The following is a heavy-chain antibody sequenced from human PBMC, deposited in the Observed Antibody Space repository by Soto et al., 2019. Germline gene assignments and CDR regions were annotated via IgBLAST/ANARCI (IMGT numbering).Heavy chain of an antibody. J-gene: IGHJ3*02. CDR3: ARDWGDGCNDAFDI. D-gene: IGHD3-10*01. CDR2: ISYDGSNK. CDR1: GFTFSSYA. V-gene: IGHV3-30-3*01. Sequence: QVQLVESGGGVVQPGRSLRLSCAASGFTFSSYAMHWVRQAPGKGLEWVAVISYDGSNKYYADSVKGRFTISRDNSKNTLYLQMNSLRAEDTAVYYCARDWGDGCNDAFDIWGQGTMVTVSS.